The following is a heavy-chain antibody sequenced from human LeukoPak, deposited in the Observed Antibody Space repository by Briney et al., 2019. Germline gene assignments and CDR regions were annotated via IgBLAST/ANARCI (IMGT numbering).Heavy chain of an antibody. D-gene: IGHD6-13*01. CDR2: IIPILGIA. CDR3: ASPKGGYSSSWYQIDY. V-gene: IGHV1-69*04. CDR1: GGTFSSYA. J-gene: IGHJ4*02. Sequence: SVKVSCKASGGTFSSYAISWVRQAPGQGLEWMGRIIPILGIANYAQKFQGRVTITADKSTSTAYMELSSLRSEDTVVYYCASPKGGYSSSWYQIDYWGQGTLVTVSS.